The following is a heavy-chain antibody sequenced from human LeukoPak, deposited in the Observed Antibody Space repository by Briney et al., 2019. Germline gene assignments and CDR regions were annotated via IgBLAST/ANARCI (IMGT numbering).Heavy chain of an antibody. V-gene: IGHV4-31*03. CDR3: ARDPPVAGTS. J-gene: IGHJ4*02. Sequence: SETLSLTCTVSGGSIGSGGYYWSWIRQHPGKGLEWIGYIYYSGSTYYNPSLKSRVTISVDTSKNQFSLKLSSVTAADTAVYYCARDPPVAGTSWGQGTLVTVSS. CDR2: IYYSGST. CDR1: GGSIGSGGYY. D-gene: IGHD6-19*01.